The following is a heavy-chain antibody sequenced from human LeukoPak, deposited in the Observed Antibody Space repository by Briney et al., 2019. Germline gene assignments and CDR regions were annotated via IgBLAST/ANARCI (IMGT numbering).Heavy chain of an antibody. CDR2: INHSGST. CDR3: ARHVGDGPRPTPNMNYFDY. CDR1: GGSFSGYC. J-gene: IGHJ4*02. D-gene: IGHD3-10*01. Sequence: SETLSLTCAVYGGSFSGYCWSWIRQPPGKGLEWIGEINHSGSTNYNPSLKSRVTISVDTSKNQFSLKLSSVTAADTAVYYCARHVGDGPRPTPNMNYFDYWGQGTLVTVSS. V-gene: IGHV4-34*01.